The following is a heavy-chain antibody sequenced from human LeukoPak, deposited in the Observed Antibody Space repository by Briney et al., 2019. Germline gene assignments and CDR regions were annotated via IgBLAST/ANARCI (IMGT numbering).Heavy chain of an antibody. CDR2: IYYSGST. CDR3: ARENCSGGSCQADY. D-gene: IGHD2-15*01. V-gene: IGHV4-59*01. J-gene: IGHJ4*02. CDR1: GGSISSYY. Sequence: SETLSLTCTVSGGSISSYYWSWIRQPPGKGLEWIGYIYYSGSTNYNPSLKSRVTISVDTSKNQFSLKLSSVTAADTAVYYCARENCSGGSCQADYWGQETLVTVSS.